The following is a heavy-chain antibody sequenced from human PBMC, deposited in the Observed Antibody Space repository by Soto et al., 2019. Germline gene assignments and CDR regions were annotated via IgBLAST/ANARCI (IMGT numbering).Heavy chain of an antibody. V-gene: IGHV4-31*03. CDR1: GGSVRRGNYY. CDR2: ISNSGRT. J-gene: IGHJ4*02. D-gene: IGHD3-10*01. CDR3: ARADYATGSSYPDY. Sequence: QVQLQESGPGLVKPSQTLSLTCTVSGGSVRRGNYYWSWIRQFPGKGLEWIGYISNSGRTHYNPSLMSRITVLVDTSKNQSCLEVRSVNAADTALYYCARADYATGSSYPDYWGQGTLVTVSS.